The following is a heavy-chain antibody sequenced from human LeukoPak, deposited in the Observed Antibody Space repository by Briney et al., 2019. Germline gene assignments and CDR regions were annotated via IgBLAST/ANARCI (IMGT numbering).Heavy chain of an antibody. Sequence: GGSLRLSCEASGFTFGSYAMTWVRQAPGKGLDWVSVIGASGADTYYADSVKGRFTVSRDNAKNPLYLHMSSLRAEDTAVYFCARRPRDSSGYYLGAFHDWGQGTTVTVSS. CDR3: ARRPRDSSGYYLGAFHD. CDR1: GFTFGSYA. V-gene: IGHV3-23*01. D-gene: IGHD3-22*01. CDR2: IGASGADT. J-gene: IGHJ3*01.